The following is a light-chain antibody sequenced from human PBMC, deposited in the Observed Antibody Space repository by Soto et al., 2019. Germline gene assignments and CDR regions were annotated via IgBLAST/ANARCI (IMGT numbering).Light chain of an antibody. V-gene: IGLV4-60*02. CDR1: SGHSSYI. CDR2: LEGSGSY. J-gene: IGLJ3*02. CDR3: ETWDFNTRV. Sequence: QPVLTQSSSASASLGSSVKLTCTLSSGHSSYIIAWHQQQPRKAPRYLMKLEGSGSYNKGSEVPDRFSGSSSGADRYLTISNLQFEDEADYYCETWDFNTRVFGGGTQLT.